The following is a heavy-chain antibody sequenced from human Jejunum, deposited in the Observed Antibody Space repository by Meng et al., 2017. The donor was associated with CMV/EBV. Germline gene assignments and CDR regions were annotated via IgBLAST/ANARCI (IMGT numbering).Heavy chain of an antibody. CDR1: GEFA. Sequence: GEFAMSWVRQAPGKGLEWVGFIRSKPYGETTEDAASVKGRFTISRDDSQSIAYLHMNSLKTEDTAVYYCSSSCSGATCYDYYGMDVWGQGTTVTVSS. CDR3: SSSCSGATCYDYYGMDV. D-gene: IGHD2-15*01. V-gene: IGHV3-49*04. J-gene: IGHJ6*02. CDR2: IRSKPYGETT.